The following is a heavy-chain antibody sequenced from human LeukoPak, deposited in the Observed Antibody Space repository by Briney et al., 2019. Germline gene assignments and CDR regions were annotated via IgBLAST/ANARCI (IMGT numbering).Heavy chain of an antibody. J-gene: IGHJ3*02. D-gene: IGHD3-10*01. CDR1: DESLSGYY. CDR2: FDNRGCT. Sequence: SETLSLICGVYDESLSGYYCSWMRQPPGKGLEWLGEFDNRGCTNYSRSLQSRVTISVDTSKNQFSLKVSPVYAADTAVYYCARGNRPYGEHEAFDIWGHGTTVTVSP. V-gene: IGHV4-34*01. CDR3: ARGNRPYGEHEAFDI.